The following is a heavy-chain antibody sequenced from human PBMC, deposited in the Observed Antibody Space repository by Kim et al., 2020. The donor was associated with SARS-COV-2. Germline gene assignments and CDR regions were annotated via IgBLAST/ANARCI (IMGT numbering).Heavy chain of an antibody. CDR3: TRSRNGHIRYFDWTDACDI. Sequence: GGSLRLSCAASGFTFSGSAMHWVRQASGKGLEWVGRIRSKANSYATAYAASVKGRFTISRDDSKNTAYLQMNSLKTEDTAVYYCTRSRNGHIRYFDWTDACDIWGQGTMVTVSS. J-gene: IGHJ3*02. CDR2: IRSKANSYAT. V-gene: IGHV3-73*01. CDR1: GFTFSGSA. D-gene: IGHD3-9*01.